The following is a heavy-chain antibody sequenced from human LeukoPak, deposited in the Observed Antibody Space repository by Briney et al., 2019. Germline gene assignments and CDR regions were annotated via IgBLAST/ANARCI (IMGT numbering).Heavy chain of an antibody. Sequence: PGGSLRLSCAASGFTFSSYWMSWVRQAPGKGLEWVANIKQDGSEEYYVDSVKGRFTISRDNAKNSLYLQMNSLRAEDPAVYYCARKYSGFPFDYWGQGTLVTVSS. V-gene: IGHV3-7*01. J-gene: IGHJ4*02. D-gene: IGHD5-12*01. CDR2: IKQDGSEE. CDR3: ARKYSGFPFDY. CDR1: GFTFSSYW.